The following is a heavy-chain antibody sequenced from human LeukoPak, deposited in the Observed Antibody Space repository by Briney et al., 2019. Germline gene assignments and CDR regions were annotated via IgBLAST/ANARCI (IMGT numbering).Heavy chain of an antibody. J-gene: IGHJ4*02. CDR3: AKVSGYDWSFDY. Sequence: PGGSLRLSCAASGFTFDDYAMHWFRQAPGKGLGWVSGISWNSGSIGYADSVKGRFTISRDNAKNSLYLQMNSLRAEDTALYYCAKVSGYDWSFDYWGQGTLVTVSS. D-gene: IGHD5-12*01. V-gene: IGHV3-9*01. CDR1: GFTFDDYA. CDR2: ISWNSGSI.